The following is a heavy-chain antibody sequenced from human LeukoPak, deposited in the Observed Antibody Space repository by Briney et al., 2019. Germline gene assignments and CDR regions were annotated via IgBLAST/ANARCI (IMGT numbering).Heavy chain of an antibody. CDR1: GGSISSYY. V-gene: IGHV4-39*01. D-gene: IGHD4-23*01. Sequence: PSETLSLTCTVSGGSISSYYWGWIRQPPGEGLEWIGSIYYTGSTYYNPSLKSRVTISVDTSKNQFSLKLSSVTAADTAVYYCARLHYGGNYGYYYYYMDVWGKGTTVTISS. CDR2: IYYTGST. CDR3: ARLHYGGNYGYYYYYMDV. J-gene: IGHJ6*03.